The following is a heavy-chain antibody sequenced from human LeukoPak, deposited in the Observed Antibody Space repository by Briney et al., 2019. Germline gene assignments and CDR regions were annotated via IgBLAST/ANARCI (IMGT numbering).Heavy chain of an antibody. V-gene: IGHV4-39*01. J-gene: IGHJ4*02. CDR2: IYYSGST. CDR1: GGSISSSSYY. D-gene: IGHD6-13*01. Sequence: SETLSLTCSVSGGSISSSSYYWGWGRQPPGRGVERVGSIYYSGSTYYNPSLKSRVTIPVDTSKNQFSLKLSSVTAADTAVYYCARQITGIAAAGGKDYWGQGTLVTVSS. CDR3: ARQITGIAAAGGKDY.